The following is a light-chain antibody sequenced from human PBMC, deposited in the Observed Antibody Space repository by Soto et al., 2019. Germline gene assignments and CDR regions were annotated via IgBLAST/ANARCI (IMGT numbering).Light chain of an antibody. J-gene: IGKJ4*01. Sequence: DIQMTQSPSSLFASIGDRVTITCRASQSISNYLNWYQQKLGKAPKLLVYGASSLQGGVPSRFSGSGSGPDFTLTISSLEPEDFATYYCQQTYTTPPTFGGGTKVEIK. V-gene: IGKV1-39*01. CDR2: GAS. CDR3: QQTYTTPPT. CDR1: QSISNY.